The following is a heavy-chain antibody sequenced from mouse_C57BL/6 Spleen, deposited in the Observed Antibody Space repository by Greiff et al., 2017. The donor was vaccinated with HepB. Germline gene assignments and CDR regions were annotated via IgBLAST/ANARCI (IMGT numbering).Heavy chain of an antibody. CDR3: ARGDYGSSRHWYFDV. J-gene: IGHJ1*03. CDR1: GYTFTSYT. Sequence: VKLMESGAELARPGASVKMSCKASGYTFTSYTMHWVKQRPGQGLEWIGYINPSSGYTKYNQKFKDKATLTADKSSSTAYMQLSSLTSEDSAVYYCARGDYGSSRHWYFDVWGTGTTVTVSS. V-gene: IGHV1-4*01. CDR2: INPSSGYT. D-gene: IGHD1-1*01.